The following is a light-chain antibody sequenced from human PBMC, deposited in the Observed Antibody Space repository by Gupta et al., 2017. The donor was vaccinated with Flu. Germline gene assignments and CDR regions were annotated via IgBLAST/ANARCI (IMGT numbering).Light chain of an antibody. CDR2: DAS. CDR3: QHNNYLPSLT. Sequence: DIQMTQSPSSLSASVGDRVTITCQASRDITNHLTWYQQKPGKAPKLLIYDASNLESGVPSRFGGSGSGTDFTFTISTLQPEDIATYYCQHNNYLPSLTFGEGTQVEIK. V-gene: IGKV1-33*01. CDR1: RDITNH. J-gene: IGKJ5*01.